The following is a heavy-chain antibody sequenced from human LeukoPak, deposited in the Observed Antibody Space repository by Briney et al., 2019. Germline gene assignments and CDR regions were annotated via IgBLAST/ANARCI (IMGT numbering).Heavy chain of an antibody. CDR2: ISSNGGST. D-gene: IGHD1-26*01. J-gene: IGHJ4*02. CDR3: ARAVGATHWD. CDR1: GFTVSSNS. Sequence: GGSLRLSCTVSGFTVSSNSMSWVRQAPGKGLEYVSAISSNGGSTYYANSVKGRFTISRDNSKNTLYLQMGSLRAEDMAVYYCARAVGATHWDWGQGTLVTVSS. V-gene: IGHV3-64*01.